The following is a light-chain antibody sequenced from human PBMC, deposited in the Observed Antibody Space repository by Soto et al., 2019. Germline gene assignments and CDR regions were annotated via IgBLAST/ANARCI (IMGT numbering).Light chain of an antibody. CDR3: QQYNNWPPVIT. CDR2: SAS. V-gene: IGKV3-15*01. CDR1: QSITIN. Sequence: EIVMTQSPVTLSVSPGERATLSCRASQSITINLAWYQRKPGQAPRLLIYSASTRATDIPARFSGSGSGTEFTLTISSLQSEDFAVYYCQQYNNWPPVITFGQGTRLDIK. J-gene: IGKJ5*01.